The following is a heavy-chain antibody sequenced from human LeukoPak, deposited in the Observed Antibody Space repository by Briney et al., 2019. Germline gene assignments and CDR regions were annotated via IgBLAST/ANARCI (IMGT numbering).Heavy chain of an antibody. CDR2: IIPIFGTA. V-gene: IGHV1-69*13. J-gene: IGHJ3*02. CDR1: GGTFSSYA. Sequence: SVKVSCKASGGTFSSYAISWVRQAPGQGLEWMGGIIPIFGTANYAQKFQGRVTITADESTSTAYMELSSLRSEDTAVYYCARGPENYGDYGGAFDIWGQGTMVTVSS. D-gene: IGHD4-17*01. CDR3: ARGPENYGDYGGAFDI.